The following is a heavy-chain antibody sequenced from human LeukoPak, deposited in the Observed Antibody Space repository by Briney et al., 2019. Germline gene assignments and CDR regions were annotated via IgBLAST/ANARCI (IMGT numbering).Heavy chain of an antibody. D-gene: IGHD5-18*01. CDR2: ISSSSYI. CDR1: GFTFSGYS. J-gene: IGHJ4*02. CDR3: VRGRYNYGYIFDY. V-gene: IGHV3-21*01. Sequence: RAGGSLRLSCAASGFTFSGYSMNWVRQAPGKGLEWVSSISSSSYIYYADSMRGRFTVSRDNARNSVYLQMNSLRVEDTAAYYCVRGRYNYGYIFDYWGQGTLVTVSS.